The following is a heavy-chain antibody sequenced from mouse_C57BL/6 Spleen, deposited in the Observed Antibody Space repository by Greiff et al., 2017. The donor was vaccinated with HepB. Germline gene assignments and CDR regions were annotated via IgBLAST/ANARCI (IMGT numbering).Heavy chain of an antibody. CDR3: ARGDYDGSYYFDY. CDR2: IHPNSGST. D-gene: IGHD2-4*01. CDR1: GYTFTSYW. V-gene: IGHV1-64*01. J-gene: IGHJ2*01. Sequence: VQLQQSGAELVKPGASVKLSCKASGYTFTSYWMHWVKQRPGQGLEWIGMIHPNSGSTNYNEKFKSKATLTVDKSSSTAYMQLSSLTSEDSAVYYCARGDYDGSYYFDYWGQGTTRTDSS.